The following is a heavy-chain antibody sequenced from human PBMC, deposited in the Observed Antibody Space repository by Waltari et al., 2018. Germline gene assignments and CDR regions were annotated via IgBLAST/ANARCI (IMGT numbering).Heavy chain of an antibody. CDR1: VGSISGYY. Sequence: QVQLQESGPGLVKPSETLALRCTVSVGSISGYYWSWILQPAGKGLEWIGRSYPSGTTNYNPCLQSRVTMSVDTSKNQFSLNLSSVTAADAAVYFCVRLAATSYFDYWGQGTLVSVSS. D-gene: IGHD2-15*01. J-gene: IGHJ4*02. CDR2: SYPSGTT. CDR3: VRLAATSYFDY. V-gene: IGHV4-4*07.